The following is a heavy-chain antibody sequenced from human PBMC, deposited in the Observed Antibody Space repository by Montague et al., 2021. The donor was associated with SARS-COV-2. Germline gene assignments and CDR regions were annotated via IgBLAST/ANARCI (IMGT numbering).Heavy chain of an antibody. J-gene: IGHJ3*02. V-gene: IGHV4-59*11. Sequence: SETLSLTCTVSGGSISSHYWSWIRQPPGKGLEWIGYISYSESTNYNPSLKSRVTLSPDTSKNQFSLKLNSVTAADTTVYYCARGGYDPGAFDIWGRGTMVTVSS. D-gene: IGHD3-22*01. CDR2: ISYSEST. CDR1: GGSISSHY. CDR3: ARGGYDPGAFDI.